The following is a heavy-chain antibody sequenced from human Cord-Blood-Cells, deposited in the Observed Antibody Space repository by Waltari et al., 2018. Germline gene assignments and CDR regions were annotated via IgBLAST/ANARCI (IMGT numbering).Heavy chain of an antibody. CDR2: INHGGST. J-gene: IGHJ4*02. V-gene: IGHV4-34*01. D-gene: IGHD6-6*01. Sequence: QVQLQQWGAGLLKPSETLSLTCAVYGGSFSGYYWSWIRQPPGQGLEWIVEINHGGSTNSNPALKSQVTISGDTSKNQCSLKLSSVTAAATAVYYCARACIAARPMPGGYYFDYWGQGTLVTVSS. CDR3: ARACIAARPMPGGYYFDY. CDR1: GGSFSGYY.